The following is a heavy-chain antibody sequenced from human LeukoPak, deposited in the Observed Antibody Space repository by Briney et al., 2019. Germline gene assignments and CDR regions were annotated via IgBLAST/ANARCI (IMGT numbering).Heavy chain of an antibody. Sequence: GGSLRLSCAASGFTFSSYSMNWVRQAPGKGLEWVSYISSSSSTIYYADFVKGRFTISGDNAKNSLYLQMNSLRAEDTAVYYCARSGSGSYLNWFDPWGQGTLVTVSS. V-gene: IGHV3-48*04. CDR1: GFTFSSYS. D-gene: IGHD3-10*01. CDR2: ISSSSSTI. J-gene: IGHJ5*02. CDR3: ARSGSGSYLNWFDP.